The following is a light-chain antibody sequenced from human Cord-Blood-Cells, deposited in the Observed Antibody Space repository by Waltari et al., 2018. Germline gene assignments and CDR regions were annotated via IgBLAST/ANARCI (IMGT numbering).Light chain of an antibody. J-gene: IGKJ5*01. Sequence: IVLTQLPVTVSLSSGDTASPSCRDSQSVSSYLAWYQQKPGQAPRLLIYDASNRATGIPARFSGSGSGTDFTLTISSLEPEDFAVYYCQQRSNWPSITFGQGTRLEIK. CDR1: QSVSSY. CDR2: DAS. V-gene: IGKV3-11*01. CDR3: QQRSNWPSIT.